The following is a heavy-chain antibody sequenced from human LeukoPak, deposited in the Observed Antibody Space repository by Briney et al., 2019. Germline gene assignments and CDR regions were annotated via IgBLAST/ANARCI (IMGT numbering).Heavy chain of an antibody. V-gene: IGHV3-53*01. CDR2: IYSGGST. CDR3: ARGVGATTEYFDY. D-gene: IGHD1-26*01. CDR1: GFTVSSNY. Sequence: PGGSLRFSCAASGFTVSSNYMSWVRQAPGKGLEWVSVIYSGGSTYYADSVKGRFTISRDNSKNTLYLQMNSLRAEDTAVYYCARGVGATTEYFDYWGQGTLATVSS. J-gene: IGHJ4*02.